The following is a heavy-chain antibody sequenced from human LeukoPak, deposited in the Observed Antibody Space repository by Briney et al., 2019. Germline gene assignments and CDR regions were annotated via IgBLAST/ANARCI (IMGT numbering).Heavy chain of an antibody. CDR3: AKYYYDSSGYPYYFDY. J-gene: IGHJ4*02. CDR1: GFTFSGYP. CDR2: ISYDGSNK. D-gene: IGHD3-22*01. V-gene: IGHV3-30-3*02. Sequence: PGKSLRLSCAASGFTFSGYPIHWVRQAPGKGLEWVAVISYDGSNKYYADSVKGRFTISRDNSKNTLYLQMNSLRAEGTAVYYCAKYYYDSSGYPYYFDYWGQGTLVTVSS.